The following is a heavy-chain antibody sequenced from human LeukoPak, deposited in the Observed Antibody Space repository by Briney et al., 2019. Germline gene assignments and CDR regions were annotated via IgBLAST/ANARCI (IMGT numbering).Heavy chain of an antibody. CDR1: GFTFDDYA. CDR3: AKKVNYDSSGYYAY. Sequence: SGGSLRLSCAASGFTFDDYAMHWVRQAPGKGLEWVSAISGSGGSTYYADSVKGRFTISRDNSKNTLYLQTNSLRAEDTAVYYCAKKVNYDSSGYYAYWGQGTLVTVSS. J-gene: IGHJ4*02. D-gene: IGHD3-22*01. V-gene: IGHV3-23*01. CDR2: ISGSGGST.